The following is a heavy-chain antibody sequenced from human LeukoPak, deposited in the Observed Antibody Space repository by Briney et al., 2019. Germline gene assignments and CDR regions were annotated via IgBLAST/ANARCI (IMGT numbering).Heavy chain of an antibody. CDR1: GFIFSNYN. Sequence: GGSLRLSRAASGFIFSNYNMNWVRQAPGKGLEWVSSISSSSTYIYYADSVKGRFTISRGNAKNSLYLQMNSLRAEDTAVYYCARDVGGGYYAFDIWGQGTMVTVSS. CDR2: ISSSSTYI. CDR3: ARDVGGGYYAFDI. D-gene: IGHD2-21*01. J-gene: IGHJ3*02. V-gene: IGHV3-21*01.